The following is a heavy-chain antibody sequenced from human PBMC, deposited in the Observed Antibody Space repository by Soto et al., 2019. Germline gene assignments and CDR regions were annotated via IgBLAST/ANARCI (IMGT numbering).Heavy chain of an antibody. CDR1: GGSLTDYW. CDR3: ARDFGAGAHFDH. Sequence: QVHLQQWGTGLLKPSETLSLTCAVYGGSLTDYWWTWIRQTPGKGLEWIGEINHIGESNHNPSLMSRVTISLDTSQNQFSLKLTSVTVAGTAVYYCARDFGAGAHFDHWGQGSLVTVSS. D-gene: IGHD3-10*01. J-gene: IGHJ4*02. CDR2: INHIGES. V-gene: IGHV4-34*01.